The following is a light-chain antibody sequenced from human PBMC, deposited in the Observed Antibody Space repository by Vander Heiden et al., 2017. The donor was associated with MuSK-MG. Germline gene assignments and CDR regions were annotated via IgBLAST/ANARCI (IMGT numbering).Light chain of an antibody. J-gene: IGKJ4*01. V-gene: IGKV3D-15*01. Sequence: EIGMMQSPATLSVSPGERATLSCRASQSVSSNLAWYQQKPGQAPRLLIYGASTRATGIPARFSGSGSGTEFTLTISSLQSEDFAVYYCQQYNNWPLTFGGRTKVEIK. CDR3: QQYNNWPLT. CDR2: GAS. CDR1: QSVSSN.